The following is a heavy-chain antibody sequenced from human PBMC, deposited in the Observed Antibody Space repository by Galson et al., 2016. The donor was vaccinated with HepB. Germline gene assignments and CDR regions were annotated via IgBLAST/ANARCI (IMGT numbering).Heavy chain of an antibody. V-gene: IGHV3-30*03. D-gene: IGHD2-21*01. Sequence: SLRLSCAASGFTFTTYGMHWVRRTPGKGLGSVAIISFDGTNRYYADSVKGRFTISRDNSKNTLYLQMNSLRAEDTAVYYCARGLWRFRHPGVGYLDYWGQGTLVTVSS. CDR1: GFTFTTYG. CDR2: ISFDGTNR. CDR3: ARGLWRFRHPGVGYLDY. J-gene: IGHJ4*02.